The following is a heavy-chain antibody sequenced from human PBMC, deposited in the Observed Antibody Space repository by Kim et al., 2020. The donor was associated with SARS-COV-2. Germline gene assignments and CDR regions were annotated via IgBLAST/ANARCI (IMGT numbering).Heavy chain of an antibody. V-gene: IGHV5-10-1*01. CDR3: ANSASDSDY. J-gene: IGHJ4*02. CDR1: GYRFTNHW. D-gene: IGHD6-13*01. CDR2: IDPANSYI. Sequence: GESLKISCEASGYRFTNHWIIWVRQLAGKGLEWMGSIDPANSYIEYSPSFQGHVTISVDKSINTAYLQWRGLRASDTAMYYCANSASDSDYWGQGTLVTVSS.